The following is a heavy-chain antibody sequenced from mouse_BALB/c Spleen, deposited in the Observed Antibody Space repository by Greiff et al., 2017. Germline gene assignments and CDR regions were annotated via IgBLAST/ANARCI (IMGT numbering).Heavy chain of an antibody. V-gene: IGHV1S56*01. J-gene: IGHJ4*01. D-gene: IGHD1-1*02. Sequence: VQLQQSGPELVKPGASVRVSCKASGYTFTSYYIHWVKQRPGQGLEWIGWIYPGNVNTKYNEKFKGKATLTADKSSSTAYMQLSSLTSEDSAVYFCARQVGAMDYWGQGTSVTVSS. CDR2: IYPGNVNT. CDR1: GYTFTSYY. CDR3: ARQVGAMDY.